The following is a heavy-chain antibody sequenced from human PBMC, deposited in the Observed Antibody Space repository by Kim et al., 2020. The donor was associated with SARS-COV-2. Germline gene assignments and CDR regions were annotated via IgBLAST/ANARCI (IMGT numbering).Heavy chain of an antibody. Sequence: DAVKGRLTISRDNSKNTLYLQMSSLRAEDTAVYYCVKPPVDSSWPYYFDYWGQGTLVTVSS. CDR3: VKPPVDSSWPYYFDY. J-gene: IGHJ4*02. V-gene: IGHV3-64D*09. D-gene: IGHD6-13*01.